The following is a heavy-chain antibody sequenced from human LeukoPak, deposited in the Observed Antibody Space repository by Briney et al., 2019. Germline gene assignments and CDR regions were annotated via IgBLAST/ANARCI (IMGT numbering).Heavy chain of an antibody. CDR1: GITFSSYA. D-gene: IGHD5-18*01. CDR3: AKGPYRYSYGYGVLDY. Sequence: PGGSLRLSCAASGITFSSYAMSWVRQAPGKGLEWVSPISSSGGSTIYADSVKVRLTISRDNSKNTLYMQMNSLRAEDTAVYYCAKGPYRYSYGYGVLDYWGQGTLVTVSS. V-gene: IGHV3-23*01. CDR2: ISSSGGST. J-gene: IGHJ4*02.